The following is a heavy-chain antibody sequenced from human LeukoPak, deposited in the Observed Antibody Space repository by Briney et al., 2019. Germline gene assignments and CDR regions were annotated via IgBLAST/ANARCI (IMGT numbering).Heavy chain of an antibody. J-gene: IGHJ3*02. Sequence: GGSLRLSCAASGFTFSSYSMNWVRQAPGKGLEWVSSISSSSSYIYYADSVKGRFTISRDNAKNSLYLQMNSLRAEDTAVYYCARVGRDKGDALDIWGQGTMVTVSS. V-gene: IGHV3-21*01. CDR2: ISSSSSYI. D-gene: IGHD2-21*01. CDR1: GFTFSSYS. CDR3: ARVGRDKGDALDI.